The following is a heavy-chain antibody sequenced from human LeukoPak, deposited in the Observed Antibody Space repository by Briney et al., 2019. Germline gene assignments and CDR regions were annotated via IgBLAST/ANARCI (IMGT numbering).Heavy chain of an antibody. CDR1: GGSFSGYY. D-gene: IGHD4-17*01. J-gene: IGHJ6*02. V-gene: IGHV4-34*01. Sequence: SETLSLTCAVYGGSFSGYYWSWIRQPPGKGLEWIGEINHSGSTNYNPSLKSRVTISVDTSKNQFSLKLSSVTAADTAVYYCGSLDYDDYGGGYYYYGMDVWGQGTTVTVSS. CDR2: INHSGST. CDR3: GSLDYDDYGGGYYYYGMDV.